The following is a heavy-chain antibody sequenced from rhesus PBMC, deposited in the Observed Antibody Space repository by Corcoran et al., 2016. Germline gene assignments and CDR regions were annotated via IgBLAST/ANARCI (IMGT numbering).Heavy chain of an antibody. CDR2: IYCGSGRT. Sequence: QVQLQESGPGLVKPSETLPLTCAVSGASISSNYWSWIRQPPGKGLEWIGYIYCGSGRTSDNPSLKTRVTISKDTSKNQFSLKLSSVTAADTAVYYCARHPRSEYFEFWGQGALVTVSS. J-gene: IGHJ1*01. CDR3: ARHPRSEYFEF. V-gene: IGHV4-147*01. CDR1: GASISSNY. D-gene: IGHD3-40*01.